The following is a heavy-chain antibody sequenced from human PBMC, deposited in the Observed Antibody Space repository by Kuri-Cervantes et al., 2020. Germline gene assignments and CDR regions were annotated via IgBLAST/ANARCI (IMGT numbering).Heavy chain of an antibody. CDR3: ARCGQTAYYDFWSGYWNYYGMDV. V-gene: IGHV3-48*02. CDR1: EFTFSNAW. Sequence: GGSLRLSCAASEFTFSNAWMSWVRQASGKGLEGVSYISSMSSTIYYADSVKGRVTIYRDNAKNSLYLQMNSLRDEGTAVYYFARCGQTAYYDFWSGYWNYYGMDVWGQGTTVTVSS. CDR2: ISSMSSTI. J-gene: IGHJ6*02. D-gene: IGHD3-3*01.